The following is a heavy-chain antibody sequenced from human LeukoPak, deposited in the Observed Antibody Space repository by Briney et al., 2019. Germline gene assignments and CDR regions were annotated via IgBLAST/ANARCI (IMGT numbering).Heavy chain of an antibody. D-gene: IGHD4-17*01. V-gene: IGHV3-23*01. CDR2: ISGSGGST. CDR3: AKRVELRYYFDY. J-gene: IGHJ4*02. CDR1: GFTFGNYA. Sequence: GGSLRLSCAASGFTFGNYAMSWVRQAPGKGLEWVSAISGSGGSTYYADSVKGRFTISRDNSKNTLYLQMNSLRAEDTAVYYCAKRVELRYYFDYWGQGTLVTVSS.